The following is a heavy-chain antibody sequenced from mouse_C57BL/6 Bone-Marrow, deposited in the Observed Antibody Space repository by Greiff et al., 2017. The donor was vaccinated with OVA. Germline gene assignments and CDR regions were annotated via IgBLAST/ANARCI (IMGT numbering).Heavy chain of an antibody. CDR3: ARDETGRGDY. CDR2: ISIGNGYT. CDR1: GYTFTRYG. Sequence: VQLQQSGAELVRPGSSVKMSCTTSGYTFTRYGINWVKQRPGQGLEWIGYISIGNGYTEYNEKFKGKATLTSDTSSRTTYMPRSSLTSEDSAIYFCARDETGRGDYWGQGTSVTVSS. V-gene: IGHV1-58*01. J-gene: IGHJ4*01. D-gene: IGHD4-1*01.